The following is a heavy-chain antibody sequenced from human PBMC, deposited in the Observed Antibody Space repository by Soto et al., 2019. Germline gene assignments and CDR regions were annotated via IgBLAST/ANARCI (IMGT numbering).Heavy chain of an antibody. CDR3: ASTLISPAPFDN. CDR1: GFTFSSYW. Sequence: EVQLVGSGGGLVQPGGSLRLSCAASGFTFSSYWMHWVRQVPGKGLVWVSRINTDGSSTSYANSVKGRFTISRDNAKNTLYLQMNSLRAEDMAVYYCASTLISPAPFDNWGQGTLVTVSS. D-gene: IGHD2-8*01. V-gene: IGHV3-74*01. J-gene: IGHJ4*02. CDR2: INTDGSST.